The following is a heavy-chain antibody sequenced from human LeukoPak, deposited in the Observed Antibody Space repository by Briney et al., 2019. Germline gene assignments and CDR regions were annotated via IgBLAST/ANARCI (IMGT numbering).Heavy chain of an antibody. CDR1: GGSISSGGHY. CDR3: ARGGPAAGTLRYYYYGMDV. V-gene: IGHV4-31*03. Sequence: SETLFLTCTVSGGSISSGGHYLSWIRQHPGKGLEWIVYIYYSGSTYYNPSLKSRVTISVDTSKNQFSLKLSSVTAADTAVYYCARGGPAAGTLRYYYYGMDVWGQGTTVTVSS. J-gene: IGHJ6*02. CDR2: IYYSGST. D-gene: IGHD6-13*01.